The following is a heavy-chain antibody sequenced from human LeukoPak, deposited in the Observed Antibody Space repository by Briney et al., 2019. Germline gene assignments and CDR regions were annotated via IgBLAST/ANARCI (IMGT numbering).Heavy chain of an antibody. Sequence: GGSLRLSCAASGFTVSSDYMSWVRQAPGKGLEWVSVIYSGGSTYYADSVKGRFTISRDNSKNTLYLQMNSLRAEDTAVYYCARSPRGSHSRWYYFDYWGQGTLVTVSS. J-gene: IGHJ4*02. V-gene: IGHV3-66*01. CDR2: IYSGGST. D-gene: IGHD1-26*01. CDR3: ARSPRGSHSRWYYFDY. CDR1: GFTVSSDY.